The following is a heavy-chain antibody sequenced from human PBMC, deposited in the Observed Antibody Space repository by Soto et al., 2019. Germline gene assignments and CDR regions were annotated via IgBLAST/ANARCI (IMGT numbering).Heavy chain of an antibody. CDR2: ISGSGGST. J-gene: IGHJ4*02. V-gene: IGHV3-23*01. D-gene: IGHD3-3*01. CDR3: AKDIRGYDFWSGRLPSY. Sequence: SGGSLRLSCAASGFTFSSYAMSWVRQAPGKGLEWVSAISGSGGSTYYADSVKGRFTISRDNSKNTLYLQMNSLRAEDTAVYYCAKDIRGYDFWSGRLPSYWGQGTLVTVSS. CDR1: GFTFSSYA.